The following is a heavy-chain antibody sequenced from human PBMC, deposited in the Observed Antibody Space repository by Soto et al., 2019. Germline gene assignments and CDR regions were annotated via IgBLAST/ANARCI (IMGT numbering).Heavy chain of an antibody. V-gene: IGHV1-58*01. J-gene: IGHJ6*02. CDR3: AADAVSRWNDPDHFYGIYG. D-gene: IGHD1-1*01. CDR2: IVVGNGNL. Sequence: SVKVSCKASGFAFTSSAVEWVRQARGQRLEWIGWIVVGNGNLNYAQKFQERVTITRDMSTGTAYMEMTSLRFDDTAVYYCAADAVSRWNDPDHFYGIYGWGQGTTVTVAS. CDR1: GFAFTSSA.